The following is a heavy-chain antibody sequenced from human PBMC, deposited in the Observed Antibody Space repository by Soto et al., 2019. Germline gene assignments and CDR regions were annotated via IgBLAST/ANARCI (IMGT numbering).Heavy chain of an antibody. CDR3: AREGGAGDY. J-gene: IGHJ4*02. D-gene: IGHD1-26*01. CDR1: GGSISSYY. Sequence: SETLSLTCTVFGGSISSYYWSWIRQPPGKGLEWIGYIYYSGSTNYNPSLKSRVTISVDTSKNQFSLKLSSVTAADTAVYYCAREGGAGDYWGQGTLVTVSS. V-gene: IGHV4-59*01. CDR2: IYYSGST.